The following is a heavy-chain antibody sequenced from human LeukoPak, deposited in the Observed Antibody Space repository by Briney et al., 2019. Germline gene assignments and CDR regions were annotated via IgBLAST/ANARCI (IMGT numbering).Heavy chain of an antibody. V-gene: IGHV1-69*01. CDR2: IIPIFGTA. D-gene: IGHD3-3*01. J-gene: IGHJ4*02. CDR3: ARDSRLLGYYFDY. Sequence: SVKVSCKASGGTFSSYAISWVRQAPGQGLEWMGGIIPIFGTANYAQKFQGRVTITADESTSTAYMGLSSLRSEDTAVYYCARDSRLLGYYFDYWGQGTLVTVSS. CDR1: GGTFSSYA.